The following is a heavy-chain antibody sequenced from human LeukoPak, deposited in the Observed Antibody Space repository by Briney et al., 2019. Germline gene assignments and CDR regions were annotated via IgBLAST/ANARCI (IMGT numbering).Heavy chain of an antibody. CDR1: GGSFSGYY. Sequence: SETLSLTCAVYGGSFSGYYWSWIRQPPGKGLEWIGEINHSGSTNYNPSLKSRVTISVDTSKNQFSLKLSSVTAADAAVYYCARGRTLVSYDYVWGSYRFWFDPWGQGTLVTVSS. CDR2: INHSGST. V-gene: IGHV4-34*01. CDR3: ARGRTLVSYDYVWGSYRFWFDP. D-gene: IGHD3-16*02. J-gene: IGHJ5*02.